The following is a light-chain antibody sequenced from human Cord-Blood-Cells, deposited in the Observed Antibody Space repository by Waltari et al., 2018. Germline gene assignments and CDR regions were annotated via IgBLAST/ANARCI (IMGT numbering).Light chain of an antibody. Sequence: DIQMTQSPSSLSASVGDRVTITCRASQSISSYLNWYQQKPGKAPKLLIYDASSLQSGVPSRFSGSGSGTDFTLTISSLQPEDIATYYCQQSYSTPQTFGQGTKVEIK. CDR3: QQSYSTPQT. CDR1: QSISSY. J-gene: IGKJ1*01. V-gene: IGKV1-39*01. CDR2: DAS.